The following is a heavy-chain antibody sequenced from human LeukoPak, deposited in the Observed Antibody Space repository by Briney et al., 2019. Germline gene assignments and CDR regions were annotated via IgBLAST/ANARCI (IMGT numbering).Heavy chain of an antibody. CDR3: ARARLGFTRGIGTNYFDY. J-gene: IGHJ4*02. V-gene: IGHV3-23*01. CDR2: ISNSDGST. CDR1: GFTFSTYA. D-gene: IGHD2-15*01. Sequence: PGGSLRLSCAVSGFTFSTYAMSWVRQAPGKELYWVSTISNSDGSTYYADSVKGRFTISRDNSKSTLSLQMNSLRAEDTAVYFCARARLGFTRGIGTNYFDYWGQGTLVTVSS.